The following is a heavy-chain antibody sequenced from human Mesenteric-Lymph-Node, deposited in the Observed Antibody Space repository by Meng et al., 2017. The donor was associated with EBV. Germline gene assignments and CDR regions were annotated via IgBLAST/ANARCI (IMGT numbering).Heavy chain of an antibody. D-gene: IGHD6-19*01. J-gene: IGHJ4*02. V-gene: IGHV4-4*02. Sequence: QVQVQESGPGLVKASGTLSLTCAVPGDSLTSTNWWSWVRQPPGKGLEWIGEIFHSGITNYNPSLKSRITLSVDKSKNLFSLNLSSVTAADTAVYFCARRREYSSGWPIDYWGQGTLVTVSS. CDR3: ARRREYSSGWPIDY. CDR2: IFHSGIT. CDR1: GDSLTSTNW.